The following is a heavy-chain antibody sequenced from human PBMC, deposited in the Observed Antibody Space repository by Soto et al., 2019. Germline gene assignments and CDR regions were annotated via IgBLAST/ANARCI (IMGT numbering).Heavy chain of an antibody. CDR3: ARDPDWNYSFDY. Sequence: GGSLRLSCAASGFTFSSYAMHWVRQAPGKGLEWVAVISYDGSNKYYADSVKGRFTISRDNSKNTLYLQMNSLRAEDTAVYYCARDPDWNYSFDYWGQGTLVTVSS. V-gene: IGHV3-30-3*01. CDR2: ISYDGSNK. CDR1: GFTFSSYA. D-gene: IGHD1-7*01. J-gene: IGHJ4*02.